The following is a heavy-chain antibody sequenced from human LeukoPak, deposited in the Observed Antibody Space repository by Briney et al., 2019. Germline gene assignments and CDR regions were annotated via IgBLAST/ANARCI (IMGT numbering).Heavy chain of an antibody. J-gene: IGHJ6*03. CDR3: ARDHRYLAFQGYYYMDV. V-gene: IGHV4-4*07. CDR1: GGSISSYY. Sequence: PSETLSLTCTVSGGSISSYYWSWIRQPAGKGLEWIGRIYTSGSTNYNPSLKSRVTMSVDTSKNQFSLKLSSVTAADTAVYYCARDHRYLAFQGYYYMDVWGKGTTVTISS. D-gene: IGHD1-14*01. CDR2: IYTSGST.